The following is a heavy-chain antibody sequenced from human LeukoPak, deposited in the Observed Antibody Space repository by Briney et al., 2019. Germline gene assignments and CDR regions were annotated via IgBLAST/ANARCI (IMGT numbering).Heavy chain of an antibody. CDR1: GFTFSSYG. J-gene: IGHJ6*03. CDR2: ISGSGGST. Sequence: GGSLRLSCAAPGFTFSSYGMSWVRQAPGKGLEWVSAISGSGGSTYYADSVKGRFTISRDNSKNTLYLQMNSPRAEDTAVYYCAKASSYYYYYMDVWGKGTTVTISS. V-gene: IGHV3-23*01. CDR3: AKASSYYYYYMDV.